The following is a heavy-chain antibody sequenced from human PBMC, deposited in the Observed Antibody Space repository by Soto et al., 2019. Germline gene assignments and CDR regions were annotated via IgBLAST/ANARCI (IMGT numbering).Heavy chain of an antibody. V-gene: IGHV4-30-4*01. Sequence: QVQLQESGPGLVKPSQTLSLTCTVSGGSISSGDYYWSWIRQPPGKGLEWIGYIYYSGSTYYNPSRKSRVTISVDTSKNQFSLKLSSVTAADTAVYYCARDGALLEWASTGVGWFDPWGQGTLVTVSS. CDR3: ARDGALLEWASTGVGWFDP. CDR2: IYYSGST. D-gene: IGHD3-3*01. CDR1: GGSISSGDYY. J-gene: IGHJ5*02.